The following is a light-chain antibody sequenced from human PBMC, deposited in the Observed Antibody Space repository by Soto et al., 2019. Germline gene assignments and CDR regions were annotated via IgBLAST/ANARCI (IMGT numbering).Light chain of an antibody. CDR3: CSYAGSDTYV. CDR2: DVT. J-gene: IGLJ1*01. CDR1: SSDVGGYNF. Sequence: QSALTQPRSVSGSPGQSVTISCTGTSSDVGGYNFVFWYQHPPGKAPKLMLYDVTNRPSGVPDRFSGSKSDNTASLTISGLQAEDEADYYCCSYAGSDTYVFGTGTKVTVL. V-gene: IGLV2-11*01.